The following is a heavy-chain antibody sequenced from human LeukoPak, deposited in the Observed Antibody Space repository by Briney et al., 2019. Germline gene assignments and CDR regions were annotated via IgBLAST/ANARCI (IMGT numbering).Heavy chain of an antibody. CDR2: INHSGST. Sequence: PSETLSLTCAVYGGSFSGYYWSWIRQPPGKGLEWIGEINHSGSTNYNPSLKSRVTISVDTSKNQFSLKLSSLTAADTAVYYCARAMDYGGNSGRVVSWGQGTLVTVSS. J-gene: IGHJ4*02. D-gene: IGHD4-23*01. CDR1: GGSFSGYY. V-gene: IGHV4-34*01. CDR3: ARAMDYGGNSGRVVS.